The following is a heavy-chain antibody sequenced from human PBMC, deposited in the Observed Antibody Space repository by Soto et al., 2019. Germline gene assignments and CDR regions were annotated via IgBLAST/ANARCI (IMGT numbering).Heavy chain of an antibody. CDR2: ISSYGSYT. CDR1: GLIFSRYW. Sequence: RGSFILSCAASGLIFSRYWMHWVLQAPGKGLVWVSRISSYGSYTHYADSVRGRFTISRDNSRSTLFLQMNSLRVEDTAAYYCARSGCYYPACCAYCDYVDVWGKGTTVSVSS. CDR3: ARSGCYYPACCAYCDYVDV. D-gene: IGHD3-9*01. J-gene: IGHJ6*03. V-gene: IGHV3-74*01.